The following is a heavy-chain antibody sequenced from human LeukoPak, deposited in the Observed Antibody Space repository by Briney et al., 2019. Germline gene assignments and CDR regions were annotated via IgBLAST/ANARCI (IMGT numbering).Heavy chain of an antibody. D-gene: IGHD3-3*01. Sequence: GGSLRLSCSASGFAFGDYAMIWFRQAPGKGLEWVGFIRSKPYGETTEYAASVQGRFTISRDDSKSISYLQMNSLKTEDTAVYYCAREVPITIFSHPRFDYWGQGTLVTVSS. J-gene: IGHJ4*02. V-gene: IGHV3-49*03. CDR1: GFAFGDYA. CDR3: AREVPITIFSHPRFDY. CDR2: IRSKPYGETT.